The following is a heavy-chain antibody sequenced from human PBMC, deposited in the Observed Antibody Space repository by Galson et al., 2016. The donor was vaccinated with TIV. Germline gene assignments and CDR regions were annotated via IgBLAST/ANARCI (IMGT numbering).Heavy chain of an antibody. CDR3: TRGSPFGAY. CDR2: INQDGTEK. V-gene: IGHV3-7*03. CDR1: GFTFSSYW. J-gene: IGHJ4*02. D-gene: IGHD1-26*01. Sequence: SLRLSCAASGFTFSSYWMLWVRQAPGKGLEWVANINQDGTEKYHVDSVKGRFTISRDNAKNSVYLQMNSLRAAATAVYYCTRGSPFGAYWGQGTLVTVSS.